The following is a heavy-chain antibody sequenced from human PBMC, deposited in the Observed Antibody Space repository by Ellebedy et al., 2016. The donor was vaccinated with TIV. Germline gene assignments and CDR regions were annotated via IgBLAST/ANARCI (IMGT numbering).Heavy chain of an antibody. D-gene: IGHD4-17*01. V-gene: IGHV4-59*12. CDR3: ARDRPDDYGDYVGHYFDY. J-gene: IGHJ4*02. CDR2: IYYTGST. CDR1: GGSIDTFF. Sequence: GSLRLSCTVSGGSIDTFFWTWIRQAPGKGLEWIGNIYYTGSTNYNPSLKSRVTISVDTSKNQFSLKLSSVTAADTAVYYCARDRPDDYGDYVGHYFDYWGQGTLVAVSS.